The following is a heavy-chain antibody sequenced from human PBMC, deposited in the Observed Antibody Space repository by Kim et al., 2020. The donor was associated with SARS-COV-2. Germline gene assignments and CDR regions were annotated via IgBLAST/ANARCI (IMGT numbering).Heavy chain of an antibody. CDR3: ARGRGYYDTSGYYPPYYFDS. D-gene: IGHD3-22*01. CDR2: IRASDT. Sequence: ASVTVSCKTSGYNFNTNGISWVRQAPGQGLEWMGWIRASDTKYPQKFQGRVTMTTDTPTSTAYMELRSLTSDDTAVYFCARGRGYYDTSGYYPPYYFDSWGQGTLVTVSS. CDR1: GYNFNTNG. V-gene: IGHV1-18*04. J-gene: IGHJ4*02.